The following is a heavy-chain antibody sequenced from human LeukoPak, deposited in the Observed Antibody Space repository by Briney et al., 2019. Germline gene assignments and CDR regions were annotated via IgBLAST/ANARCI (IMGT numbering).Heavy chain of an antibody. CDR3: ARQTGSGLFILP. CDR2: NSGNT. D-gene: IGHD3/OR15-3a*01. Sequence: SETLSLTCTVSGGSISSSSYYWGWIRQPPGKGLEWIGSNSGNTYYNASLKSQVSISIGTSKNQFSLRLTSVTAADTAVYYCARQTGSGLFILPGGQGTLVTVSS. J-gene: IGHJ4*02. V-gene: IGHV4-39*01. CDR1: GGSISSSSYY.